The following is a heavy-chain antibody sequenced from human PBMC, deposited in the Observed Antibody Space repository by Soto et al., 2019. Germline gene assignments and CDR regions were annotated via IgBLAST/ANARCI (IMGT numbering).Heavy chain of an antibody. CDR3: AHSRGYCISTSCPSGVWFDP. D-gene: IGHD2-2*01. J-gene: IGHJ5*02. CDR1: GFSLSTSGVG. Sequence: GSGPTLVNPTQTLTLTCTFSGFSLSTSGVGVGWIRQPPGKALEWLALIYWDDDKRYSPSLKSRLTITKDTSKNQVVLTMTNMDPVDTATYYCAHSRGYCISTSCPSGVWFDPWGKGTLVTVSS. CDR2: IYWDDDK. V-gene: IGHV2-5*02.